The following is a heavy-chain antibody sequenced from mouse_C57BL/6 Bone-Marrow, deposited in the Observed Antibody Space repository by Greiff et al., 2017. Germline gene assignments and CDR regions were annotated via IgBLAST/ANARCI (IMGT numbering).Heavy chain of an antibody. D-gene: IGHD1-1*01. Sequence: QVQLQQSGAELARPGASVKLSCKASGYTFTSYGISWVKQRTGQGLEWIGEIYPRSGNTYYNEKFKGKATLTADKSSSTAYMELRSLTSEDSAVYFCARRVTTVVGDYCDYWGQGTTLTVSS. CDR3: ARRVTTVVGDYCDY. CDR2: IYPRSGNT. CDR1: GYTFTSYG. V-gene: IGHV1-81*01. J-gene: IGHJ2*01.